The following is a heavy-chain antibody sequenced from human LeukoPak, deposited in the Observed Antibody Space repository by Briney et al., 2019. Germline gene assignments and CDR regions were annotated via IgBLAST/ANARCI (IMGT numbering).Heavy chain of an antibody. D-gene: IGHD5-24*01. J-gene: IGHJ4*02. CDR3: AKEGRSLQTY. V-gene: IGHV3-7*03. CDR2: IKEDGTET. Sequence: GGSLRLSCAASGFMFSSNWMSWVRLAPGKGLEWVANIKEDGTETYYADSVKGRFTISRDNAKNSLYLQMNSLRVEDTAVYYCAKEGRSLQTYWGQGTLVTVSS. CDR1: GFMFSSNW.